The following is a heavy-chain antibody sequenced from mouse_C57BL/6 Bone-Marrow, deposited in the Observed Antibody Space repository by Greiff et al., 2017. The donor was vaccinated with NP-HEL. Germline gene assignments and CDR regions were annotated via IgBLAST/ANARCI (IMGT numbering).Heavy chain of an antibody. D-gene: IGHD2-5*01. Sequence: EVQGVESGGGLVQPGGSLSLSCAASGFTFTDYYMSWVRQPPGKALEWLGFIRNKANGYTTEYSASVKGRFTISRDNSQSILYLQMNALRAEDSATYYCARYYYSNYDYFDYWGQGTTLTVSS. CDR1: GFTFTDYY. CDR2: IRNKANGYTT. J-gene: IGHJ2*01. CDR3: ARYYYSNYDYFDY. V-gene: IGHV7-3*01.